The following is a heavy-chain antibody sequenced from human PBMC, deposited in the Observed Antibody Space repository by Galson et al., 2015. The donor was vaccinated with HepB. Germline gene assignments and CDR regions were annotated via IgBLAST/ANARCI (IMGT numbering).Heavy chain of an antibody. CDR2: ISPIFEVP. CDR1: GGTFSTLA. Sequence: SVKVSCKASGGTFSTLAISWVRQAPGQGLEWMGAISPIFEVPIYAQKFQGRLTITADESTRTAYMELNSLTSDDTAVYYCARDGIEPRRGAYWGQGTLVIVSS. CDR3: ARDGIEPRRGAY. D-gene: IGHD6-6*01. V-gene: IGHV1-69*13. J-gene: IGHJ4*02.